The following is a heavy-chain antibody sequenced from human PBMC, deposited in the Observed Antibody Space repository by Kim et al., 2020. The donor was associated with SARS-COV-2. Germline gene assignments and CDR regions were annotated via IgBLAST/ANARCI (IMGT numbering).Heavy chain of an antibody. D-gene: IGHD1-26*01. V-gene: IGHV3-33*01. J-gene: IGHJ4*02. CDR1: GFTFSSYG. CDR2: IWYDGSNK. CDR3: ARGDGWELSDY. Sequence: GGSLRLSCAASGFTFSSYGMHWVRQAPGKGLEWVAVIWYDGSNKYYADSVKGRFTISRDNSKNTLYLQMNSLRAEDTALYYCARGDGWELSDYWGQGTLVTVSS.